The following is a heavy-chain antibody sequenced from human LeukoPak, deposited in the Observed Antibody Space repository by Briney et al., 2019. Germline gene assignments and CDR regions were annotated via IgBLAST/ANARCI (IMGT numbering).Heavy chain of an antibody. Sequence: SVKVSCKASGGTFSSYAISWVRQAPGQGLEWMGGIIPIFGTANYAQKFQGRVTITTDESTSTAYMELSSLRSEDTAVYYCARAGDYYDSSGYYRSWGQGTLVTVSS. CDR1: GGTFSSYA. CDR2: IIPIFGTA. D-gene: IGHD3-22*01. V-gene: IGHV1-69*05. CDR3: ARAGDYYDSSGYYRS. J-gene: IGHJ5*02.